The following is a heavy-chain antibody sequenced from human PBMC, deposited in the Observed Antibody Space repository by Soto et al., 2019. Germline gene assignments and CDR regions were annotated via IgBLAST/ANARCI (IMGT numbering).Heavy chain of an antibody. V-gene: IGHV1-69*01. CDR1: GGSFSKYG. CDR2: IIPMFGIG. J-gene: IGHJ6*02. D-gene: IGHD3-16*02. CDR3: ARGHRKNSCYALDS. Sequence: QVQLVQSGAEVKMPGSSVRVSCKASGGSFSKYGISWVRHAPGQGLEWMGGIIPMFGIGNYAEKFLGRVTITADESTSTSHMELSSLRSDDTAVYFCARGHRKNSCYALDSWGQGTMVTVSS.